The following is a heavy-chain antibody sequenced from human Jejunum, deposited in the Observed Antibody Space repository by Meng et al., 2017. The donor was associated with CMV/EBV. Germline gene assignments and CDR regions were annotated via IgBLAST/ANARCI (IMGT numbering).Heavy chain of an antibody. CDR3: ASAICSGTNCYTTGAFDM. J-gene: IGHJ3*02. CDR2: IIPIYRSA. Sequence: SSYAINWVRQAPGQGLEWMGGIIPIYRSANYAQKFQGRVTITTDESTSTAYMELSSLTSEDTAVYYCASAICSGTNCYTTGAFDMWGQGTMVTVSS. V-gene: IGHV1-69*05. D-gene: IGHD2-2*02. CDR1: SSYA.